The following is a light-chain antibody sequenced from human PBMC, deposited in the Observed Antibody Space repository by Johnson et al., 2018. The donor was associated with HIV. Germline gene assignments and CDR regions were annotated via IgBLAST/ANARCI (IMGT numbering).Light chain of an antibody. CDR2: DNN. Sequence: QSVLTQPPSVSAAPGQKVTISCSGSTSNIGNNYVSWYQQLPGTAPRLLIYDNNKRPSGIPDRFSGSKSGTSATLGIPGLQLGDEADYYCGTWDSSLSAYVFGTGTKVTVL. J-gene: IGLJ1*01. CDR1: TSNIGNNY. V-gene: IGLV1-51*01. CDR3: GTWDSSLSAYV.